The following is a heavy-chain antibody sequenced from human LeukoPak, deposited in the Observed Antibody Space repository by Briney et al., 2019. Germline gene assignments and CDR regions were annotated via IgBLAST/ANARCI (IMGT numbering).Heavy chain of an antibody. CDR2: ISAYNGNT. CDR1: GYTFTSYG. CDR3: ARDLHSSGWYRFFDY. D-gene: IGHD6-19*01. Sequence: ASVKVSCKASGYTFTSYGISWVRQAPGQGLEWMGWISAYNGNTNYAQKLQGRVTMTTDTSTSTAYMELRSLRSDHTAVYYCARDLHSSGWYRFFDYWGQGTLVTVSS. V-gene: IGHV1-18*04. J-gene: IGHJ4*02.